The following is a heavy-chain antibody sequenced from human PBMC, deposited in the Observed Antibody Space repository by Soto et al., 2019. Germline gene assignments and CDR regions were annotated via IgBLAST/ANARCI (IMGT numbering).Heavy chain of an antibody. CDR3: ARVPSPFDYYYAMDV. J-gene: IGHJ6*02. V-gene: IGHV4-30-4*01. Sequence: PSETLSLTCTVCGDSISSGNKYWSWIRQAPGKGLEWIGYIFSSGTTYYNPSLKSRLTMSLDTSQNQFSLRLASVTDADSAVYYCARVPSPFDYYYAMDVWGQGTTVTVSS. D-gene: IGHD3-16*01. CDR2: IFSSGTT. CDR1: GDSISSGNKY.